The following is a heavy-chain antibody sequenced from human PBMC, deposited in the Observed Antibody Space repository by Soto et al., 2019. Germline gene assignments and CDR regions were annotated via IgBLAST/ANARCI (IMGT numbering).Heavy chain of an antibody. CDR3: AKGSGDSCYNVMDV. J-gene: IGHJ6*02. V-gene: IGHV3-23*01. CDR1: GLTFRSYG. CDR2: ISGGGGST. D-gene: IGHD2-21*01. Sequence: EVRLLESGGDLVQPGGSLRLSCAASGLTFRSYGMHWVRQAPGKGLEWVSAISGGGGSTLYADSVKGRFTISRDNSKNTLYLQMNSLRAEDTAVYYCAKGSGDSCYNVMDVWGQGTTVTVSS.